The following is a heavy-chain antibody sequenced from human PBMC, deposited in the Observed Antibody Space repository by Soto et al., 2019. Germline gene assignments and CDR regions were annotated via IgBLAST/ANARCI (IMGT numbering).Heavy chain of an antibody. V-gene: IGHV3-21*01. CDR2: ISSSSSYI. CDR3: ARDQPGYSYGYGLGY. J-gene: IGHJ4*02. D-gene: IGHD5-18*01. Sequence: EVQLVESGGGLVKPGGSLRHSCAASGFTFSSYSMNWVRQAPGKGLEWVSSISSSSSYIYYADSVKGRFTISRDNAKNSLYLQMNSLRAVDTAVYYCARDQPGYSYGYGLGYWGQGTLVTVSS. CDR1: GFTFSSYS.